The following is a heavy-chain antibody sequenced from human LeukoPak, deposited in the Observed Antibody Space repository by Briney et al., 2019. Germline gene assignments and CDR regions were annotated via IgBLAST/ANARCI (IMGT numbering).Heavy chain of an antibody. J-gene: IGHJ3*02. Sequence: ASVKVSCKASGYTFTSYGISWVRQAPGQGLEWMGIINPSGGSTSYAQKFQGRVTMTRDTSTSTVYMELSSLRSEDTAVYYCARDPIVVVPAAIRDAFDIWGQGTMVTVSS. CDR3: ARDPIVVVPAAIRDAFDI. D-gene: IGHD2-2*02. V-gene: IGHV1-46*01. CDR2: INPSGGST. CDR1: GYTFTSYG.